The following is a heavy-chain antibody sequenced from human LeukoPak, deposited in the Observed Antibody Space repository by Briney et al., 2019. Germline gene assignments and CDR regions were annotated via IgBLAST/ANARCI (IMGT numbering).Heavy chain of an antibody. CDR3: TRLGVALT. Sequence: GGSLRLSCAASGFTFSGSAMHWVRQASGKGLEWVGRIRSKANSYATAYAASVKGSFTISRDESKNTAYLQMNSLKTEDTAVYYCTRLGVALTWGQGTLVTVSS. D-gene: IGHD2-15*01. CDR2: IRSKANSYAT. J-gene: IGHJ5*02. CDR1: GFTFSGSA. V-gene: IGHV3-73*01.